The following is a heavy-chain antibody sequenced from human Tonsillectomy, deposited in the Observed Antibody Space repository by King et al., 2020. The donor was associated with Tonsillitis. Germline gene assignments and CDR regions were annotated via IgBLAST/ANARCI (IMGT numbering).Heavy chain of an antibody. V-gene: IGHV1-46*01. J-gene: IGHJ2*01. CDR3: ARRGSWDDLYFDL. CDR2: INPSGGST. Sequence: QLVQSGAEVKKPGASVKVSCKASGYTFTSYYMHWVRQAPGQGLEWMGIINPSGGSTSYAQKFQGRVTMTRDTSTSTVYMALSSLRSEDTAVYYCARRGSWDDLYFDLWGRGTLVTVSS. CDR1: GYTFTSYY. D-gene: IGHD6-13*01.